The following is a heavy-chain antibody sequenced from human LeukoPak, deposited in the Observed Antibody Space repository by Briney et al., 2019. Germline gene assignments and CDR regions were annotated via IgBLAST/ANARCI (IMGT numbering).Heavy chain of an antibody. CDR1: GGTFSSYA. CDR2: IIPIFGTA. V-gene: IGHV1-69*01. D-gene: IGHD6-19*01. CDR3: ARVRRWGYSSGWSLTYYYGMDV. J-gene: IGHJ6*02. Sequence: ASVKVSCKASGGTFSSYAISWVRQAPGQGLEWMGGIIPIFGTANYAQKFRGRVTITADESTSTAYMELSSLRSEDTAVYYCARVRRWGYSSGWSLTYYYGMDVWGQGTTVTVSS.